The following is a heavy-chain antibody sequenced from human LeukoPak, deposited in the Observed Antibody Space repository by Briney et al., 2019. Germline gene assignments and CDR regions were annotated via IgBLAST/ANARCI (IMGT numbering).Heavy chain of an antibody. J-gene: IGHJ4*02. CDR3: ARGDDYGDYVGN. V-gene: IGHV1-18*01. CDR2: ISAYNGNT. CDR1: GYTFTSYG. D-gene: IGHD4-17*01. Sequence: ASVRASCKASGYTFTSYGISWVRQAPGQGLEWMGWISAYNGNTNYAQKLQGRVTMTTDTSTSTAYMELRSLRSDDTAVYYCARGDDYGDYVGNWGQGTLVTVSS.